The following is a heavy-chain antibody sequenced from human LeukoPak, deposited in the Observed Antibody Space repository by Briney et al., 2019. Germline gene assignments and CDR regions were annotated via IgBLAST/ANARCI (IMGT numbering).Heavy chain of an antibody. Sequence: GASVRVSCTASGYTFTGYYMHWVRQAPGQGLEWMGWINPNSGGTNYAENLQGRVTMTRDTSNSTAYMELNRLRSDDTAVYYCARAQRWLQVDYWGQGALVTVSS. CDR2: INPNSGGT. CDR1: GYTFTGYY. V-gene: IGHV1-2*02. CDR3: ARAQRWLQVDY. D-gene: IGHD5-24*01. J-gene: IGHJ4*02.